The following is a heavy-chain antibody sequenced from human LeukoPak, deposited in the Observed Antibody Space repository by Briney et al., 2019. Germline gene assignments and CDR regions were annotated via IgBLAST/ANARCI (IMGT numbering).Heavy chain of an antibody. CDR1: GFTFSSYA. J-gene: IGHJ5*02. CDR3: ARSYYDSSENWFDP. Sequence: PGGSLRLSCAASGFTFSSYAMHWVRQAPGKGLEWVAVISYDGSNKYYADSVKGRFTISRDNSKNTLYLQMNSLRAEDTAVYYCARSYYDSSENWFDPWGQGTLVTVSS. CDR2: ISYDGSNK. V-gene: IGHV3-30-3*01. D-gene: IGHD3-22*01.